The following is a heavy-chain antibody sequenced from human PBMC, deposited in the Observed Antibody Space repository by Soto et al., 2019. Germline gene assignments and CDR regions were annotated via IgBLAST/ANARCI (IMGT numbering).Heavy chain of an antibody. J-gene: IGHJ4*02. D-gene: IGHD3-16*01. CDR2: IIAILGIA. CDR1: GGTFSSYT. Sequence: QVQLVQSGAEVKKPGSSVKVSCKASGGTFSSYTISWVRQAPGQGLEWMGRIIAILGIANYAQKFQGRVTITADKSTSTAYMELSSLRSEDTAVYYCARDSGGVLDYWGQGTLVTVSS. CDR3: ARDSGGVLDY. V-gene: IGHV1-69*08.